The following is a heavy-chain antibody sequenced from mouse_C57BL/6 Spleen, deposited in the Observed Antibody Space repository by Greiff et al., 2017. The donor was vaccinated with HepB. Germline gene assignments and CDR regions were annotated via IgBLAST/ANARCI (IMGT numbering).Heavy chain of an antibody. D-gene: IGHD2-1*01. J-gene: IGHJ4*01. CDR1: GYTFTSYW. V-gene: IGHV1-69*01. Sequence: QVQLQQPGAELVMPGASVQLSCKASGYTFTSYWMHWVKQRPGQGLEWIGEIDPSDSYTNYNPQFKGKSTLTVDTSASTAYMQRSSLTSEDSAVYYCARRRIYYDYYAMDYWGQGTSVTVSA. CDR3: ARRRIYYDYYAMDY. CDR2: IDPSDSYT.